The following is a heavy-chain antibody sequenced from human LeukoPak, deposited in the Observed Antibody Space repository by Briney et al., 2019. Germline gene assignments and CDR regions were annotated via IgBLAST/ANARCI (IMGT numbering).Heavy chain of an antibody. CDR1: GYTFTGYY. CDR3: ARTGQQLGLYGMDV. CDR2: INPNSGGT. V-gene: IGHV1-2*04. J-gene: IGHJ6*02. Sequence: ASVKVSCKASGYTFTGYYMHWVRQAPGQGLEWMGWINPNSGGTNYAQKFQGWVTMTRDTSISTACMELSRLRSDDTAVYYCARTGQQLGLYGMDVWGQGTTVTVSS. D-gene: IGHD6-13*01.